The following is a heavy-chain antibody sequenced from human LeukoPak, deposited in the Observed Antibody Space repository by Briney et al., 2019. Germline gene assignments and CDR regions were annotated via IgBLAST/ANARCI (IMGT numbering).Heavy chain of an antibody. J-gene: IGHJ4*02. CDR1: GGTFSSYA. CDR2: IIPILGIA. CDR3: ACDILTGYYLVDY. V-gene: IGHV1-69*04. D-gene: IGHD3-9*01. Sequence: SVKVSCKASGGTFSSYAISWVRQAPGQGLEWMGRIIPILGIANYAQKFQGRVTITADKSTSTAYMELSSLRSEDTAVYYCACDILTGYYLVDYWGQGTLSPSPQ.